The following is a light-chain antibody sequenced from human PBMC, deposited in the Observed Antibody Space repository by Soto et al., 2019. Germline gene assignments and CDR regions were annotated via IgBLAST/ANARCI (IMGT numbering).Light chain of an antibody. J-gene: IGLJ1*01. Sequence: QAVVTQEPSFSVSPGGTVTLTCGLSSGSVSTNYYPSWYQQTPGQPPRTLIYSTNTRFSGVPDRFSGSILGNKAALTITGAQADDESDYHCVLYRGGGIYVFGTGTKLTVL. CDR3: VLYRGGGIYV. CDR2: STN. V-gene: IGLV8-61*01. CDR1: SGSVSTNYY.